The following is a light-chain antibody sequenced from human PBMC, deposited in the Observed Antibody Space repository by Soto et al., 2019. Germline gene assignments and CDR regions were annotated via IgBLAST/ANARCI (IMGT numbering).Light chain of an antibody. CDR2: GAS. CDR1: QSVSSSY. J-gene: IGKJ1*01. CDR3: QKYGSSPWT. V-gene: IGKV3-20*01. Sequence: EIVLTQSPGTLSFSPGERATLSCRASQSVSSSYLACYQQKPGQAPRPPPYGASSRAPALPARFIGSDSGTDFTLTISRLEPEDFAVYYCQKYGSSPWTFGQGTKVDIK.